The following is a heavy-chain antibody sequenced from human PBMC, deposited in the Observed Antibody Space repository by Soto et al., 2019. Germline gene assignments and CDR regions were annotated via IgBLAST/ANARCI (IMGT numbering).Heavy chain of an antibody. CDR1: GYTFTGYY. D-gene: IGHD6-6*01. Sequence: ASVKVSCKASGYTFTGYYMHWVRQAPGQGLEWMGWINPNSGGTNYAQKFQGRVTMTRDTSISTAYMELSRLRSDDTAVYYCARDLRPRRQLGPCYYYGMDVWGQGTTVTVSS. CDR2: INPNSGGT. V-gene: IGHV1-2*02. J-gene: IGHJ6*02. CDR3: ARDLRPRRQLGPCYYYGMDV.